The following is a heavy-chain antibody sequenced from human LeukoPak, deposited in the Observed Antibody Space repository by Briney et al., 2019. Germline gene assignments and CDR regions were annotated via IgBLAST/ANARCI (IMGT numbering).Heavy chain of an antibody. CDR3: ARDFSRVRGYFDY. D-gene: IGHD3-3*02. CDR1: GGSISSYY. Sequence: SETLSLTCTVSGGSISSYYWSWIRQPPGKGLEWIGYIYYSGSTNYNPSLKSRVTISVDTSKNQFSLKLSSVTAADTAVYYCARDFSRVRGYFDYWGQGTLVTVSS. CDR2: IYYSGST. J-gene: IGHJ4*02. V-gene: IGHV4-59*01.